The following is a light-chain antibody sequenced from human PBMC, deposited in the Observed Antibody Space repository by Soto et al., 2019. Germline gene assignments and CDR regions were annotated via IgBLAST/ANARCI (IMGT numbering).Light chain of an antibody. J-gene: IGKJ5*01. CDR1: QGINNW. Sequence: DIQMTPSHSSVSASVGDSFTITCRASQGINNWLAWYQQKPGKAPELLIYAVSYLQSGVPSRFSGSGSGTDFTLTISSLEPEDFAVYYCQQRSNWPLTFGQGTRLEI. CDR2: AVS. V-gene: IGKV1-12*01. CDR3: QQRSNWPLT.